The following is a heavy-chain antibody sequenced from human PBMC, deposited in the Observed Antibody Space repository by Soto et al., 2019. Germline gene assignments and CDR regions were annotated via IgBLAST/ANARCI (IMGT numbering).Heavy chain of an antibody. CDR3: TRDRRVYXAFLTGYYKSYYFDMDV. CDR2: IWFDGSNT. Sequence: GGSLRLSCAASGFTFSTYDMHWVRQAPGKGLEWVSVIWFDGSNTTYADSVKGRFTISRDNSKSTLYLQMNSLRAEDTAVYYCTRDRRVYXAFLTGYYKSYYFDMDVWGQGTTVTVSS. V-gene: IGHV3-33*01. CDR1: GFTFSTYD. D-gene: IGHD3-9*01. J-gene: IGHJ6*02.